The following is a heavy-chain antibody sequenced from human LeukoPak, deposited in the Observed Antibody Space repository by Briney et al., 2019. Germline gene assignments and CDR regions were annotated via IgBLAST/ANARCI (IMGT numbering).Heavy chain of an antibody. D-gene: IGHD1-26*01. CDR3: ARGIVGATFDY. Sequence: GGSLRLSCAASGFTFSSYSMNWVRLAPGKGLEWVSSISSSSSYIYYADSVKGRFTISRDNAKNSLYLQMNSLRAEDTAVYYCARGIVGATFDYWGQGTLVTVSS. V-gene: IGHV3-21*01. J-gene: IGHJ4*02. CDR1: GFTFSSYS. CDR2: ISSSSSYI.